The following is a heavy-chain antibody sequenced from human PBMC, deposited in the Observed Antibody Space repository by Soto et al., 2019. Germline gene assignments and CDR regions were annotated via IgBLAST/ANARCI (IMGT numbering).Heavy chain of an antibody. J-gene: IGHJ4*02. CDR2: ISSNGGST. D-gene: IGHD3-10*01. CDR3: ARVPYGRYFDY. Sequence: GSLRLSCAASGFTFSGYAMHWVRQAPGKGLEYFSAISSNGGSTYYANSVKGRFTISRDNSKNTLYLQMGSLRAEDMAVYYCARVPYGRYFDYWGQGTLVTVSS. CDR1: GFTFSGYA. V-gene: IGHV3-64*01.